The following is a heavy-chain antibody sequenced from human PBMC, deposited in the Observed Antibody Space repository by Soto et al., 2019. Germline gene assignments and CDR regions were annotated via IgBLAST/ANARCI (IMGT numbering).Heavy chain of an antibody. CDR3: AKLAVAGTGYYYYYMDV. D-gene: IGHD6-19*01. V-gene: IGHV3-9*01. J-gene: IGHJ6*03. CDR1: GFTFDDYA. CDR2: ISWNSGSI. Sequence: GGSLRLSCAASGFTFDDYAMHWVRQAPGKGLEWVSGISWNSGSIGYADSVKGRFTISRDNAKNSLYLQMNSLRAEDTALYYCAKLAVAGTGYYYYYMDVWGKGTTITVSS.